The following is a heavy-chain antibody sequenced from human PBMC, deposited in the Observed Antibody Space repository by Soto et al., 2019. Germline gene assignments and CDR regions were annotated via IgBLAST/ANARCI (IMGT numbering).Heavy chain of an antibody. D-gene: IGHD3-10*01. J-gene: IGHJ6*03. Sequence: SVKVSCKASGGTFSSYTISWVRQAPGQGLEWMGRIIPILGIANYAQKFQGRVTITADKSTSTAYMELSSLRSEDTAVYYCAGYGSGSYKYYYYYMDVWGKGTTVTV. V-gene: IGHV1-69*02. CDR3: AGYGSGSYKYYYYYMDV. CDR1: GGTFSSYT. CDR2: IIPILGIA.